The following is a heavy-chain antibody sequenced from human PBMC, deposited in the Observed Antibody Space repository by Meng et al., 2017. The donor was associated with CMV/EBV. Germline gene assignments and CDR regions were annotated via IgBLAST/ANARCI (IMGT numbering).Heavy chain of an antibody. CDR2: INSDGSST. V-gene: IGHV3-74*03. J-gene: IGHJ1*01. CDR1: GFTFSNYW. CDR3: ARGGSNGLTF. D-gene: IGHD2-15*01. Sequence: LYCAVSGFTFSNYWMYWVRQGSGKGLVWVSHINSDGSSTTYADSVKGRFTISRDNAKNTLYLQMNSLRGEDTAVYYCARGGSNGLTFWGQGTLVTVSS.